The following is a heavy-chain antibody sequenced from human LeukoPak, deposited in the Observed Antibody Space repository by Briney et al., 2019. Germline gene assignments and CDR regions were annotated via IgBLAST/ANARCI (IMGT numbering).Heavy chain of an antibody. CDR1: GFTFSNVW. D-gene: IGHD1-26*01. Sequence: GGSLKLSCAASGFTFSNVWMTWVRQAPGKGLEWVGRIKGKTDGGTTDYAAPVQGRFTISRDDSKNTLYLQMNGLKTEDTAVYYCTTVLEWVDYWGQGTLVTVSS. J-gene: IGHJ4*02. CDR3: TTVLEWVDY. V-gene: IGHV3-15*01. CDR2: IKGKTDGGTT.